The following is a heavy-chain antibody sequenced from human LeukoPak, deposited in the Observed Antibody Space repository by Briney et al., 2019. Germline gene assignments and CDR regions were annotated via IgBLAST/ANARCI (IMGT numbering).Heavy chain of an antibody. Sequence: ASVKVSCKASGYTFTGYYMHWVRQAPGQGLEWMGWSNPNSGGTNYAQKFQGRVTMTRDTSISTAYMELSRLRSDDTAVYYCARVTVGDIVVVPAPKWFDYWGQGTLVTVSS. CDR1: GYTFTGYY. D-gene: IGHD2-2*01. J-gene: IGHJ4*02. CDR3: ARVTVGDIVVVPAPKWFDY. V-gene: IGHV1-2*02. CDR2: SNPNSGGT.